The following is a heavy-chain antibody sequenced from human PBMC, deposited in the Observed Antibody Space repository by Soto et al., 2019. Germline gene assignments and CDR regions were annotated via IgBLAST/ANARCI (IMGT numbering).Heavy chain of an antibody. Sequence: GGSLRLSCEVSGFSLSTYAMSWFRQAPVKVLEWVAAISYDGSNKYYADSVKGRFTISRDNSKNTLYLQMNSLRAEDTAVYYCAKVMRSGYYYAPAFYYYYYGMDVWGQGTTVTVSS. J-gene: IGHJ6*02. D-gene: IGHD3-22*01. CDR1: GFSLSTYA. V-gene: IGHV3-30*18. CDR2: ISYDGSNK. CDR3: AKVMRSGYYYAPAFYYYYYGMDV.